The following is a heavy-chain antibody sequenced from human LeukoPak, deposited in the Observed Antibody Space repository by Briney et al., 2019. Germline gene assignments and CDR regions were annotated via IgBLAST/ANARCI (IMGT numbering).Heavy chain of an antibody. Sequence: GESLKISCKGSGYSFTSYWIGWVRQMPGKGLEWMGIIYPGDSDTRYSPSFQGQVTISADKSISTAYLQWSSLKASDTAMYYCARRGYCSGGSCYFDAFEIWGQGTMVTVSS. CDR1: GYSFTSYW. CDR2: IYPGDSDT. J-gene: IGHJ3*02. D-gene: IGHD2-15*01. CDR3: ARRGYCSGGSCYFDAFEI. V-gene: IGHV5-51*01.